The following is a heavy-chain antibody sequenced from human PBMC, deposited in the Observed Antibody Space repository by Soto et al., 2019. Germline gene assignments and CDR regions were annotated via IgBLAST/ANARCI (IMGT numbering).Heavy chain of an antibody. CDR2: ISDSGST. J-gene: IGHJ4*02. V-gene: IGHV3-23*01. D-gene: IGHD2-2*01. CDR1: GFTFSTYA. CDR3: AKDKGGRYCSRTSCLYSFDY. Sequence: EVQLLESGGGLVQPGGSLRLSCTASGFTFSTYAMSWVRQAPGKGLEWVSTISDSGSTYYADSVKGRFTISRDNSKNTLYLEMISLRAEDTAVYYCAKDKGGRYCSRTSCLYSFDYWGQGTLVTVSS.